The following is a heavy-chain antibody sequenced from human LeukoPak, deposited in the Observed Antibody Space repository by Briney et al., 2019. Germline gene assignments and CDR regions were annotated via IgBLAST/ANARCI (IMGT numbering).Heavy chain of an antibody. CDR3: ARDEVWVDSSPSVVDY. Sequence: ASVKVSCKASGYTFTSYGISWVRQAPGQGLEWMGWISAYNGNTNYAQKLQGRVTMTTDTSTSTAYMELRSLRSDDTAVYYCARDEVWVDSSPSVVDYWGQGTLVTVSS. CDR2: ISAYNGNT. CDR1: GYTFTSYG. V-gene: IGHV1-18*01. D-gene: IGHD6-6*01. J-gene: IGHJ4*02.